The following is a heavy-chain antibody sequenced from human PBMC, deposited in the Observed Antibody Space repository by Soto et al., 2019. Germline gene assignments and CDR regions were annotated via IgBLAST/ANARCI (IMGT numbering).Heavy chain of an antibody. CDR1: GFTFRVYS. Sequence: EVQMVESGGGLVKPGGSLRLSCAASGFTFRVYSMNWVRQAPGKGLEWVSSINSGSTPIFASDSMKGRFTISRDNAKKSLYLQMDSLRVDDTAVYYCARERADGSIDYWGQGTLVTVSS. J-gene: IGHJ4*02. CDR2: INSGSTPI. V-gene: IGHV3-21*01. CDR3: ARERADGSIDY.